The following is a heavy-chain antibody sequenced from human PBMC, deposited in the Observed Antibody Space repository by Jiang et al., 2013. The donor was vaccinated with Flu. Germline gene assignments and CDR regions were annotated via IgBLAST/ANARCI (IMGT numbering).Heavy chain of an antibody. J-gene: IGHJ5*02. CDR2: IYTSGST. CDR1: GGSISSGGYY. CDR3: ARWGSGGIAGWFDP. V-gene: IGHV4-61*02. Sequence: PGLVKPSQTLSLTCTVSGGSISSGGYYWSWIRQPAGKGLEWIGRIYTSGSTNYNPSLKSRVTISVDTSKNQFSLKLSSVTAADTAVYYCARWGSGGIAGWFDPWGQRTLVTVSS. D-gene: IGHD2-15*01.